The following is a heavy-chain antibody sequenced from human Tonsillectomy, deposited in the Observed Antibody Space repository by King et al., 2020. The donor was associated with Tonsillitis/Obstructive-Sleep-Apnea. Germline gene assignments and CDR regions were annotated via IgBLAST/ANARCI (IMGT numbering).Heavy chain of an antibody. J-gene: IGHJ6*03. D-gene: IGHD2-2*01. CDR2: IYPDDSDT. CDR1: GYSFTSYW. Sequence: QLVQSGAEVKKPGESLKISCKGSGYSFTSYWIAWGRQMPGKGLEWMGIIYPDDSDTRYSPSFQGQVTISADKSISTAYLQWSSLKASDTAMYYCARGSTDYYYYMDVWGKGTTVTVSS. V-gene: IGHV5-51*01. CDR3: ARGSTDYYYYMDV.